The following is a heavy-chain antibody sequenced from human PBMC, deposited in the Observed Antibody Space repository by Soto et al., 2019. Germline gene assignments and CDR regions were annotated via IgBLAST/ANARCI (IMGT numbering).Heavy chain of an antibody. J-gene: IGHJ6*02. V-gene: IGHV1-18*01. Sequence: QVQLVQSGAEVKKPGASVKVSCKASGYMFTNFGISWVRQAPGQGLEWMGWISAYNDNTNYAQKLQGRVTTTTDTSTNTAYMELRSLRSDDTAVYYCARDSSSWYYYYYGMDVWGQGTTVTVSS. CDR2: ISAYNDNT. CDR3: ARDSSSWYYYYYGMDV. D-gene: IGHD6-13*01. CDR1: GYMFTNFG.